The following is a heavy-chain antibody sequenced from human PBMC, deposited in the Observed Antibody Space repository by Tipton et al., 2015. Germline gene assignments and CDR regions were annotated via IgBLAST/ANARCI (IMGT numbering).Heavy chain of an antibody. CDR3: ARDQRDYGDYMDAFDI. D-gene: IGHD4-17*01. CDR1: GYTFTSYY. CDR2: INPSGGIT. V-gene: IGHV1-46*01. Sequence: QLVQSGAEVKKPGASVKVSCKASGYTFTSYYMYWVRQAPGQGLEWMGVINPSGGITNYAQKFQGRVTMTRDSSTSTVCMELSSLRSEDTAVYYCARDQRDYGDYMDAFDIWGQGTMVTVSS. J-gene: IGHJ3*02.